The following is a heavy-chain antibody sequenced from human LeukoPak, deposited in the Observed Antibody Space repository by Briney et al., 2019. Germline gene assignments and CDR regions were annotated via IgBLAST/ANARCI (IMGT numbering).Heavy chain of an antibody. V-gene: IGHV3-74*01. CDR2: ISSDGSRV. D-gene: IGHD6-19*01. J-gene: IGHJ5*02. CDR1: GFTFSDYW. CDR3: ARVVRPAVAGSDWFDP. Sequence: GGSLRLSCAASGFTFSDYWMHWVRQAPGKGLVWVSRISSDGSRVTYADSVKGRFTVSRDNAKNTLYLQMNSLRAEDTAVYYCARVVRPAVAGSDWFDPWGQGTLVTVSS.